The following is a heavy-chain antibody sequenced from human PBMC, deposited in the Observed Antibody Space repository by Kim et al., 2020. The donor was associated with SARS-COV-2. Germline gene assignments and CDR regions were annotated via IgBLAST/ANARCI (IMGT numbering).Heavy chain of an antibody. CDR2: IKTKTDGWTT. CDR3: TTLISAAGRGV. CDR1: GFTFSDAW. V-gene: IGHV3-15*01. Sequence: GGSLRLSCAASGFTFSDAWMSLVRQAPGKGLEWIGRIKTKTDGWTTDYAAPVKGRFTMSRDDTKNTVYLQMNSLKTEDTAVYYCTTLISAAGRGVWGQGTTVTVSS. J-gene: IGHJ6*02. D-gene: IGHD6-13*01.